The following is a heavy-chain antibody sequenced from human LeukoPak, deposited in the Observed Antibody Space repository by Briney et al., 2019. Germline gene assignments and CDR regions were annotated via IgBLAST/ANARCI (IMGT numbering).Heavy chain of an antibody. J-gene: IGHJ4*02. V-gene: IGHV3-15*01. CDR1: GFTFSNAW. CDR3: TTDISVYCSSTSCYRRDY. CDR2: IKSKTNGGTT. D-gene: IGHD2-2*01. Sequence: GGSLRLSCAASGFTFSNAWMSWVRQAPGKGLEWVGRIKSKTNGGTTDYAAPVKGRFTISRDDSKNTLYLQMNSLKTEDTAVYYCTTDISVYCSSTSCYRRDYWGQGTLVTVSS.